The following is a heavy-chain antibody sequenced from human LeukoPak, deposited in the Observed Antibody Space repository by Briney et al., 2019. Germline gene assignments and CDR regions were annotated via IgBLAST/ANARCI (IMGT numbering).Heavy chain of an antibody. J-gene: IGHJ4*02. V-gene: IGHV3-48*03. CDR1: GFTFSSYE. CDR2: ISSSGSTI. CDR3: TTSPDSSSWYSYFDY. D-gene: IGHD6-13*01. Sequence: PGGSLRLSCAASGFTFSSYEMNWVRQAPGKGLEWVSYISSSGSTIYYADSVKGRFTVSRDNAKNSLYLQMNSLRAEDTAVYYCTTSPDSSSWYSYFDYWGQGTLVTVSS.